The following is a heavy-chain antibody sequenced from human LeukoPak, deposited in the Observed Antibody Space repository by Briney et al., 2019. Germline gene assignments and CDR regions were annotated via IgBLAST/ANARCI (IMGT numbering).Heavy chain of an antibody. V-gene: IGHV1-46*01. CDR2: INPSGGST. J-gene: IGHJ3*02. CDR3: ARDLGIRYAFDI. Sequence: ASVKVSCKASGYTFTSYYMHWVRQAPGQGLEWMGIINPSGGSTSYAQKFQGRVTMTRDTSTSTVYMELSSLRFEDTAVYYCARDLGIRYAFDIWGQGTMVTVSS. D-gene: IGHD1-14*01. CDR1: GYTFTSYY.